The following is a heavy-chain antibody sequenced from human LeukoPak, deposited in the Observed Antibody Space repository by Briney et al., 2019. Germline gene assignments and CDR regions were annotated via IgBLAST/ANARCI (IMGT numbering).Heavy chain of an antibody. CDR3: ARQTTPNWLWNY. CDR1: GGSIRGYY. J-gene: IGHJ4*02. D-gene: IGHD5-18*01. V-gene: IGHV4-59*08. CDR2: IYNSGST. Sequence: PSETLSLTCTVSGGSIRGYYWNWIRQPPGKGLEWIGYIYNSGSTSYNPALKSRVTISVDTSKNQFSLKMTSVTAADTAVYYCARQTTPNWLWNYWGQGTLSPSPQ.